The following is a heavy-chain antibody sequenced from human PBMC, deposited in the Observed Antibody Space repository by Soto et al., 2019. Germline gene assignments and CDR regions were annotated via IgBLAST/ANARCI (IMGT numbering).Heavy chain of an antibody. D-gene: IGHD5-12*01. J-gene: IGHJ4*02. V-gene: IGHV1-69*08. Sequence: QVQLVQSGAEVKKPGSSVKVSCKASGGTFSSYTISWVRQAPGQGLEWMGRIIPILGIANYAQKFQGRLTLTADKSTSSAYMELSSLRSEDTAVYYCARDTITGPDYWGQGLLVTVTS. CDR3: ARDTITGPDY. CDR1: GGTFSSYT. CDR2: IIPILGIA.